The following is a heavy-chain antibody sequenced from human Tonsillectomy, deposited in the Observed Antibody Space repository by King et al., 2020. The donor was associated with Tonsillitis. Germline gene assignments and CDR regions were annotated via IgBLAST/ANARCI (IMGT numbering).Heavy chain of an antibody. CDR2: TYYRFKWFN. CDR1: GDSISSNSAS. CDR3: ARGALWLHDSHFFDY. D-gene: IGHD5-24*01. J-gene: IGHJ4*02. V-gene: IGHV6-1*01. Sequence: VQLQQSGPGLVKPSQTLSLTCVISGDSISSNSASWNWIRQSPSRGLEWLGRTYYRFKWFNDYELSVKSLMTISPDTSNNQVSLHLNSVTPEDTAVYYCARGALWLHDSHFFDYWGQGTLVTVSS.